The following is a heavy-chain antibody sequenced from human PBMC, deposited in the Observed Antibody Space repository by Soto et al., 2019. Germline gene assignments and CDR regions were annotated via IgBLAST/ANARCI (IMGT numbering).Heavy chain of an antibody. V-gene: IGHV1-18*01. CDR2: ISPYNGNT. CDR3: ARDQTKWLTDAFDI. CDR1: GYTFXXYX. Sequence: HVQLVQSGAEVKKPGASLKVSCKASGYTFXXYXVSWVRQAPGQGLEWLGWISPYNGNTNYAQKFQGRITMTTDTSTSTVYMDLRSLRTDDTAVYYCARDQTKWLTDAFDIWGQGTMVVVSS. J-gene: IGHJ3*02. D-gene: IGHD5-12*01.